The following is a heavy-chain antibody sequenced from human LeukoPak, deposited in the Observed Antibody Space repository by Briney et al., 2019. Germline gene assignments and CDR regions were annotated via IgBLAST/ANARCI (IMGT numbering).Heavy chain of an antibody. CDR2: IYYSGST. Sequence: PSETLSLTCTVSGGSISSYYWSWIRQPPGKGPEWIGYIYYSGSTNYNPSLKSRVTISVDTSKNQFSLKLSSVTAADAAVYYCATTRFDSSSLYWGQGTLVTVSS. CDR1: GGSISSYY. J-gene: IGHJ4*02. CDR3: ATTRFDSSSLY. V-gene: IGHV4-59*01. D-gene: IGHD6-6*01.